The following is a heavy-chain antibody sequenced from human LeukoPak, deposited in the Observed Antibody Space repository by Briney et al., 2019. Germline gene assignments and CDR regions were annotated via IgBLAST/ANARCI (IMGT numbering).Heavy chain of an antibody. D-gene: IGHD4-23*01. V-gene: IGHV4-39*01. CDR3: ARSRYYGANAADAFDV. CDR1: GVSISSSSYY. CDR2: IYYSGST. J-gene: IGHJ3*01. Sequence: SQTLSLTCTVSGVSISSSSYYWGWIRQPPGKGLEWIGSIYYSGSTYYNPSLKSRVTISVDTSKNQFSLKLNSVTAADTAVYYCARSRYYGANAADAFDVWGQGTMVTVSS.